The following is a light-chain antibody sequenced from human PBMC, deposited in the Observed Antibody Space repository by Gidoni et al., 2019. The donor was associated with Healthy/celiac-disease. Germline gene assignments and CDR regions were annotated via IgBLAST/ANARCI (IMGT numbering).Light chain of an antibody. CDR1: QSVSSN. CDR2: GAS. V-gene: IGKV3-15*01. CDR3: QQYNNWPPVT. J-gene: IGKJ4*01. Sequence: EIEITQSQATLSVSPGERATLSCRASQSVSSNLAWYQQKPGQAPRLLIYGASTRATGIPARFSGSGSGTEFTLTISSLQSEDFAVYYCQQYNNWPPVTFGGGTKVEIK.